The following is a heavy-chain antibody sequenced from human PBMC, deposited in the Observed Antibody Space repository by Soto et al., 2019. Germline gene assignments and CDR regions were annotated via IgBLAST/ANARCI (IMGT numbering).Heavy chain of an antibody. D-gene: IGHD6-13*01. CDR3: AKDQGIAASHGID. CDR1: GFTFNNYG. Sequence: QVQLVESGGGVVQPGTSLRLSCAASGFTFNNYGMHWVRQAPGTGLESVAAISSHGSDKYYADSVKGRLTISRDNSKNTLYLQMHSLRAEDTAVYYCAKDQGIAASHGIDWGQGTMVTVSS. CDR2: ISSHGSDK. V-gene: IGHV3-30*18. J-gene: IGHJ3*01.